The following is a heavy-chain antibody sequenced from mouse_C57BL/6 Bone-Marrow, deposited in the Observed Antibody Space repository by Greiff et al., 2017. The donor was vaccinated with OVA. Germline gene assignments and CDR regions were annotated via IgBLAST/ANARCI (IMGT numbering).Heavy chain of an antibody. CDR3: ARGYYGSFYYYAMDY. CDR1: GFSLSTSGMG. D-gene: IGHD1-1*01. Sequence: VKLMESGPGILQSSQTLSLTCSFSGFSLSTSGMGVSWIRQPSGKGLEWLAHIYWDDDKRYNPSLKSRLTISKDTSRNQVFLKITSVDTADTATYYCARGYYGSFYYYAMDYWGQGTSVTVSS. J-gene: IGHJ4*01. CDR2: IYWDDDK. V-gene: IGHV8-12*01.